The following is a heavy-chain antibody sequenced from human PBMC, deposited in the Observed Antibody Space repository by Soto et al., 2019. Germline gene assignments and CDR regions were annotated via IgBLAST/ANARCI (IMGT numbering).Heavy chain of an antibody. D-gene: IGHD6-19*01. CDR3: AKEGAVSMGYFDL. CDR2: IAWDGGSR. J-gene: IGHJ4*02. V-gene: IGHV3-9*01. Sequence: EVQVAESGGGLVQPGRSLRLSCAASGFTFHNFAMHWVRQTPGKGLEWVSGIAWDGGSRGYAGSMKGRFTISRDNARNSLYLQMRSLRAEDTAMYYCAKEGAVSMGYFDLWGQGTLVIVSS. CDR1: GFTFHNFA.